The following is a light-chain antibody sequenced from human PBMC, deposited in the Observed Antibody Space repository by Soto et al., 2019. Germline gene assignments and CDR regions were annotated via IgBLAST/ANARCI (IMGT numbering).Light chain of an antibody. V-gene: IGLV1-40*01. CDR2: GNS. Sequence: QSVLTQPPSVSGAPGQWVTISCTGSSSNIGAGYDVHWYHQLPGTAPKLLIYGNSNRPSGVPDRFSGSKSGTSASLAITGLQAEDEADYYCQSYDSSLSGSVFGGGTKLTVL. CDR1: SSNIGAGYD. CDR3: QSYDSSLSGSV. J-gene: IGLJ2*01.